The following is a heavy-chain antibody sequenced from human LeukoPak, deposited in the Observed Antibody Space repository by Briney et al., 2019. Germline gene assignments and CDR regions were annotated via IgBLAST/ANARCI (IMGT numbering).Heavy chain of an antibody. CDR1: GGSISSSSYY. Sequence: NTSETLSLTCTVSGGSISSSSYYWGWIRQPPGKGLEWIVSIYYSGSTYYNPSLQSRVTISVDTSKNQFSLKLTSVTAADTAVYYCATLTTVVTAYYFDYWGQGTLVTVSS. D-gene: IGHD4-23*01. V-gene: IGHV4-39*01. CDR3: ATLTTVVTAYYFDY. CDR2: IYYSGST. J-gene: IGHJ4*02.